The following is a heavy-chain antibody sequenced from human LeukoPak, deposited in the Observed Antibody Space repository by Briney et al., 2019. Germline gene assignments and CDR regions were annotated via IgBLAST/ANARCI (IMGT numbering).Heavy chain of an antibody. J-gene: IGHJ4*02. V-gene: IGHV3-74*01. CDR2: INPDARTT. Sequence: GGSLRLSCAASGFAFSSYWMHWVRRPPGKGLAWVSHINPDARTTTYADSVKGRFTISRDNAQNTLYLQMNSLRAEDTAVYYCARGTALQDYWGQGTLVTVSS. CDR3: ARGTALQDY. CDR1: GFAFSSYW. D-gene: IGHD2/OR15-2a*01.